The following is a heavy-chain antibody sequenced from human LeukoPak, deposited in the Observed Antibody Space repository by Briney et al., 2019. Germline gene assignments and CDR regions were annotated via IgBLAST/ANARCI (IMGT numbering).Heavy chain of an antibody. Sequence: SGGSLRLYCAASGFTFSNAWMSWVRQAPGKGLEWVGRIKSKTDGGTTDYAAPVKGRFTISRDDSKNTLYLQMNSLKTEDTAVYYCTTVSRRWQLWLYFYYSYGMDVWGKGTTVTVSS. V-gene: IGHV3-15*01. CDR3: TTVSRRWQLWLYFYYSYGMDV. CDR1: GFTFSNAW. J-gene: IGHJ6*04. D-gene: IGHD5-18*01. CDR2: IKSKTDGGTT.